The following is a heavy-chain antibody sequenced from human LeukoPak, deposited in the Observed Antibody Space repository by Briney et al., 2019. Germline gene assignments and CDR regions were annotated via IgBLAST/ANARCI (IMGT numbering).Heavy chain of an antibody. V-gene: IGHV4-59*08. Sequence: KPSETLSLTCTVSGDSINDYYWTWIRQPPGKGLEWIGYIYYSGNTNYNPSLKSRVTISLDTSKNQFSLKLTSVTAADTAMYYCARRKAKTPNYLDYWGQGALVTVSS. J-gene: IGHJ4*02. CDR2: IYYSGNT. CDR1: GDSINDYY. CDR3: ARRKAKTPNYLDY.